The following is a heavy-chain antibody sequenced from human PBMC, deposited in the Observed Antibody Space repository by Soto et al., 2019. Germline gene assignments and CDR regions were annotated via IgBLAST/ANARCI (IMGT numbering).Heavy chain of an antibody. CDR3: ARVGPRDYYSSGSYSHFDY. CDR2: IIPILGIA. V-gene: IGHV1-69*02. CDR1: GGTFSSYT. J-gene: IGHJ4*02. D-gene: IGHD3-10*01. Sequence: QVQLVQSGAEVKKPGSSVKVSCKASGGTFSSYTISWVRQAPGQGLEWMGRIIPILGIANYAQKFQGRVTTTADKSTSTAYMELSSLRSEDTAVYYCARVGPRDYYSSGSYSHFDYWGQGTLVTVSS.